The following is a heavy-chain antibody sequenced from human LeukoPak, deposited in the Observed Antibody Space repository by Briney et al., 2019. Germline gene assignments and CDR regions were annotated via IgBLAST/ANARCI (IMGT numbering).Heavy chain of an antibody. CDR1: GFTFSSYE. CDR3: ARVGYSSSAFEFDY. J-gene: IGHJ4*02. D-gene: IGHD6-6*01. CDR2: ISSSGSTI. Sequence: PGGFLRLSCAASGFTFSSYEMNWVRQAPGKGLEWVSYISSSGSTIYYADSVKGRFTISRDNAKNSLYLQMNSLRAEDTAVYYCARVGYSSSAFEFDYWGQGTLVTVSP. V-gene: IGHV3-48*03.